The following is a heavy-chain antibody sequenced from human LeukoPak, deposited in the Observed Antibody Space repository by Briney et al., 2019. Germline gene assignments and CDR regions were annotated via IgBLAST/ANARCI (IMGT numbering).Heavy chain of an antibody. CDR1: GFTFSDYY. V-gene: IGHV3-11*01. Sequence: TAGGSLRLSCAASGFTFSDYYMSWIRQAPGKGLEWVSYISSSGSTIYYADSVKGRFTISRDNAKNSLYLQMNSLRAEDTAVYYCARDMGYYDSSGYYPTTDYWGQGTLVTVSS. D-gene: IGHD3-22*01. CDR3: ARDMGYYDSSGYYPTTDY. CDR2: ISSSGSTI. J-gene: IGHJ4*02.